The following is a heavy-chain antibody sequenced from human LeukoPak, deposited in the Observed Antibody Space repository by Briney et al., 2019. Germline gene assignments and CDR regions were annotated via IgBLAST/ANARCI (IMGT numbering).Heavy chain of an antibody. Sequence: PSETLSLTCAVYGGSFSGYYWSWIRQPPGKGLEWIGEINNSGSTNYNPSLKSRVTISVDTSKNQFSLKLSSVTAADTAVYYCARVQWLVLDYWGQGTLATVSS. CDR1: GGSFSGYY. J-gene: IGHJ4*02. D-gene: IGHD6-19*01. CDR2: INNSGST. V-gene: IGHV4-34*01. CDR3: ARVQWLVLDY.